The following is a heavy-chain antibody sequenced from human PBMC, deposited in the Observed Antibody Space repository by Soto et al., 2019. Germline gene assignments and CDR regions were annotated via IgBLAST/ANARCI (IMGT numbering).Heavy chain of an antibody. CDR2: ISSSSSYI. D-gene: IGHD2-2*01. J-gene: IGHJ6*02. V-gene: IGHV3-21*01. CDR1: GFTFSSYI. Sequence: PGGSLILSCAASGFTFSSYIMNWVRQAPGKGLEWVSSISSSSSYIYYADSVKGRFTISRDNAKNSLYLQMNSLRAEDTAVYYCARDLVVVPAAIAARQPYYYYGMDVWGQGTTVTVSS. CDR3: ARDLVVVPAAIAARQPYYYYGMDV.